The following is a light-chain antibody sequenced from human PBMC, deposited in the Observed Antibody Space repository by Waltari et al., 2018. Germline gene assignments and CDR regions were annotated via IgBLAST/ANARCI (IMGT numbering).Light chain of an antibody. CDR1: SRDVGGYNF. V-gene: IGLV2-23*02. CDR2: EIS. CDR3: CAYVGYSTWV. J-gene: IGLJ3*02. Sequence: SALTQPASVSASPGQSITISCTGTSRDVGGYNFVSWYQQHPGKAPQVIIFEISKRPSGVSNRFSGSKSGNTASLTISGLQAEDEANYYCCAYVGYSTWVFGGGTKLTVV.